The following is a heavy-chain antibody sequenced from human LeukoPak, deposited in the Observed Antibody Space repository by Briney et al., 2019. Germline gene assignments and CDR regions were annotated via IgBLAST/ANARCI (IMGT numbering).Heavy chain of an antibody. CDR1: GGSTSSGDYY. V-gene: IGHV4-30-4*01. Sequence: PSETLSLTCTVSGGSTSSGDYYLSWIREPPGKGLEWIVYIYYSGSTYYNPSLKSRVTISVDTSKNQFSLKLSSVTAADTAVYYCARERPYYDFWSGSSSPYYFDYWGQGTLVTVSS. CDR2: IYYSGST. CDR3: ARERPYYDFWSGSSSPYYFDY. D-gene: IGHD3-3*01. J-gene: IGHJ4*02.